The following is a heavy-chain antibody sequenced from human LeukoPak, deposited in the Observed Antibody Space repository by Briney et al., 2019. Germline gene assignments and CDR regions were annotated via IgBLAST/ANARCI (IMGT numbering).Heavy chain of an antibody. CDR3: ARHSVIVGATKWYFDL. D-gene: IGHD1-26*01. Sequence: PSETLSLTCAVYGESFSDHYWSWIRQSPGKGLEWIGEINHSGSTNYNPSLKSRVTIDATKNQFSLKLSSVTAADTAVYYCARHSVIVGATKWYFDLWGRGTLVTVSS. J-gene: IGHJ2*01. CDR1: GESFSDHY. CDR2: INHSGST. V-gene: IGHV4-34*01.